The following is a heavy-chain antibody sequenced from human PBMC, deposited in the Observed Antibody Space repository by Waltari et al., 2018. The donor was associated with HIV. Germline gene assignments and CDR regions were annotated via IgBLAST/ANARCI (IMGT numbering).Heavy chain of an antibody. J-gene: IGHJ4*02. Sequence: QVYLEQSGPGLGRPWQTINLICVIFGDSVSSGTAAWHWIRQSPSRGLERLGRTYYQSEWSTDYAETVRGRISITPRTDNNQFSLHQNSVTAADTAVYLCARDSDSLDFWGLGTQVLVSS. CDR2: TYYQSEWST. D-gene: IGHD2-21*02. CDR3: ARDSDSLDF. CDR1: GDSVSSGTAA. V-gene: IGHV6-1*01.